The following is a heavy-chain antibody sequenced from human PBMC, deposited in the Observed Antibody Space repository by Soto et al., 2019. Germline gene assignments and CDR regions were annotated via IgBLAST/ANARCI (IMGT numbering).Heavy chain of an antibody. J-gene: IGHJ4*02. CDR3: ARTNWNGGYYFDD. D-gene: IGHD1-20*01. Sequence: SETLSLTCTVSGGSMNPYYWSWIRQPPGKGLEWIGYIYYSGTTNYNASLKSRVTISVDTSKKQSSLKLSSVTAADTAVYYCARTNWNGGYYFDDWGQGTLVTVSS. CDR2: IYYSGTT. CDR1: GGSMNPYY. V-gene: IGHV4-59*01.